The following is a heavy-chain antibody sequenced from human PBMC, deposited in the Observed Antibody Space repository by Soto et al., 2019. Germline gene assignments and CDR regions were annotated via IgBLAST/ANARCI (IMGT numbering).Heavy chain of an antibody. J-gene: IGHJ6*04. V-gene: IGHV4-59*01. CDR1: GVSISSYY. CDR2: IYYSGST. D-gene: IGHD3-10*01. Sequence: PSETLSLTCTFSGVSISSYYWSWIRQPPGKGLEWIGYIYYSGSTNYNPSLKSRVTISVDTSKNQFSLKLSSVTAADTAVYYCARDRGRLISHYYGMDVRGKGTTGTVSS. CDR3: ARDRGRLISHYYGMDV.